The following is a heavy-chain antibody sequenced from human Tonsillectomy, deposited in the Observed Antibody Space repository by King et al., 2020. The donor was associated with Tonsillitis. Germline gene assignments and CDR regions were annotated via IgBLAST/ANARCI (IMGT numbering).Heavy chain of an antibody. Sequence: VQLVESGGGLVQPGRSLRLSCTPSGFTLGDYAMNWARQAPGKGREGGGFIRSKAYGGTAEYAAPVKGRFTISRDDSKSIAYLQMNSLTTEDTAVYYCVRCRSNDFWSGYLAYWGQGTLVTVSS. D-gene: IGHD3-3*01. CDR2: IRSKAYGGTA. CDR1: GFTLGDYA. J-gene: IGHJ4*02. CDR3: VRCRSNDFWSGYLAY. V-gene: IGHV3-49*04.